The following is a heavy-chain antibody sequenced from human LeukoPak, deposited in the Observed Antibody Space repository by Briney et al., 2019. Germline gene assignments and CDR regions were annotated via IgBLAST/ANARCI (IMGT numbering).Heavy chain of an antibody. V-gene: IGHV3-7*01. CDR3: ARSARLIAAAVDY. CDR2: IKQDGSEK. CDR1: GFTFSSYW. Sequence: GGSLRLSCAASGFTFSSYWMSWVRQAPGKGLEWVANIKQDGSEKYYVDSVKGRFTISRDNAKNSLYLQMNSLRAEDTAVYYCARSARLIAAAVDYWGQGTLVTVSS. J-gene: IGHJ4*02. D-gene: IGHD6-13*01.